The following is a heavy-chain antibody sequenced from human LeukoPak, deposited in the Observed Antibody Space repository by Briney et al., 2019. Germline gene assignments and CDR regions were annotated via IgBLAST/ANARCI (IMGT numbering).Heavy chain of an antibody. Sequence: SETLSLTCTISGGSINNYYWSWIRQPPGKGLEWIGYIYYRGSTNYSPSLSSRVNISLDTAKNQFSLRLSAVTAADTAVYYCARQTAKNVDTARFDYWGQGTLVTVSS. D-gene: IGHD5-18*01. CDR1: GGSINNYY. V-gene: IGHV4-59*08. CDR2: IYYRGST. CDR3: ARQTAKNVDTARFDY. J-gene: IGHJ4*02.